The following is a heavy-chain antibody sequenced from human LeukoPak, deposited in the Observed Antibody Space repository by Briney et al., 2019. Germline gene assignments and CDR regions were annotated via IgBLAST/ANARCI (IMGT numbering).Heavy chain of an antibody. J-gene: IGHJ5*02. CDR2: INHSGST. V-gene: IGHV4-34*01. Sequence: SETLSLTCAVYGGSFSGYYWSWIRQPPGKGLEWIGEINHSGSTNYNPSLKSRVTISVDTSKSQFSLKLSSVTAADTAVYYCARLRLGSGYYYGSGSYPKGFDPWGQGTLVTVSS. CDR1: GGSFSGYY. CDR3: ARLRLGSGYYYGSGSYPKGFDP. D-gene: IGHD3-10*01.